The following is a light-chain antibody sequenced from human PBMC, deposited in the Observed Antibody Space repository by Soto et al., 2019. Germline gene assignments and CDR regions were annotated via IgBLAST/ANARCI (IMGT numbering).Light chain of an antibody. CDR3: QHYNNWPPWT. J-gene: IGKJ1*01. Sequence: IVMTQSPVTMSVSPGERATLSCRASQSISTNLAWYQQKPGQAPRLLIYGASTRATGIPARFSGGGSGTEFTLTISSLQSEDFAVYYCQHYNNWPPWTFGQGTKVET. CDR2: GAS. V-gene: IGKV3-15*01. CDR1: QSISTN.